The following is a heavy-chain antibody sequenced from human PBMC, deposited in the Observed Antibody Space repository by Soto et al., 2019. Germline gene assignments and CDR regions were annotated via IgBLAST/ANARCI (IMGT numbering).Heavy chain of an antibody. CDR1: GFSLSNPRMG. CDR3: ARIQLPAPSFYYMDV. Sequence: QVTLKEAGPVLVKHTETLTLTCTVSGFSLSNPRMGVAWIRQPPGKALEWLAHILSNDGKSYNTSLNSRLTSSKDPSKSQVVLTMTNMDPVDTANYYCARIQLPAPSFYYMDVWGKGTTVTVSS. J-gene: IGHJ6*03. D-gene: IGHD2-2*01. V-gene: IGHV2-26*01. CDR2: ILSNDGK.